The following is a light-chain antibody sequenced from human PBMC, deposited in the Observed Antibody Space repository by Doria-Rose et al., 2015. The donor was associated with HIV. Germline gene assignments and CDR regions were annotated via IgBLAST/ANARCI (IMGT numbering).Light chain of an antibody. CDR2: DGS. CDR3: HQYGTSWT. CDR1: QSFSSTY. J-gene: IGKJ1*01. V-gene: IGKV3-20*01. Sequence: DIVMTQSSGTLSLSPGERATLSCRASQSFSSTYLAWYQQKPGRAPGLLIYDGSTRATGISDMFSASGSGTDFTLTINRLEPEDFALYYCHQYGTSWTFGQGTKVEI.